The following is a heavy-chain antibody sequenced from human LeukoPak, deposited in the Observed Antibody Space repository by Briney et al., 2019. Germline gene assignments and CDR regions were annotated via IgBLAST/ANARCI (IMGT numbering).Heavy chain of an antibody. D-gene: IGHD5-24*01. CDR2: IYYSGST. CDR3: ARGDEMATSDY. Sequence: PSETLSLTCTVSGGSVSSGSYYWSWIRQPPGKGLEWIGYIYYSGSTNYNPSLKSRVTISVDTSKNQFSLKLSSVTAADTAVYYCARGDEMATSDYWGQGTLVTVSS. V-gene: IGHV4-61*01. J-gene: IGHJ4*02. CDR1: GGSVSSGSYY.